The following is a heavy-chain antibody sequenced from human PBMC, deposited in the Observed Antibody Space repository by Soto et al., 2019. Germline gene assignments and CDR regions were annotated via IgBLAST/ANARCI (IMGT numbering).Heavy chain of an antibody. Sequence: QVQLVQSGAEVKKPGASVKVSCKASGYTFTSYGISWVRQAPGQGLEWMGWISAYNGNTNYAQKLQGRVTMTTDTYAGTAYMERRSLRSDDTAVYYGARVAPTIFDSFGPWGQGTLVTVSS. CDR1: GYTFTSYG. CDR2: ISAYNGNT. CDR3: ARVAPTIFDSFGP. D-gene: IGHD3-9*01. V-gene: IGHV1-18*01. J-gene: IGHJ5*02.